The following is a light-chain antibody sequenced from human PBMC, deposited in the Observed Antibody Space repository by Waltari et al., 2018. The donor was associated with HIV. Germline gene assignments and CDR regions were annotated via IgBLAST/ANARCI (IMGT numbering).Light chain of an antibody. J-gene: IGKJ1*01. CDR3: HQYGSSPGT. CDR2: GAS. CDR1: QSVSSNS. V-gene: IGKV3-20*01. Sequence: EIVLTQSPDTLSLSPGGRATLSCRASQSVSSNSLAWYQHKPGQAPRLLIYGASTRATGVSDRFSGSGSGADFTLIISRMQPEDLAVYYCHQYGSSPGTFGQGTKVEIK.